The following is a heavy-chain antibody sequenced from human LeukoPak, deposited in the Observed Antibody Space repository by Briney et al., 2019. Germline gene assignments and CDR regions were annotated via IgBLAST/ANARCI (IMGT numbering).Heavy chain of an antibody. CDR2: ISWNSGSI. CDR1: GFTFSNYA. D-gene: IGHD6-19*01. V-gene: IGHV3-9*01. Sequence: GGSLRLSCAASGFTFSNYAMSWVRQAPGKGLEWVSGISWNSGSIGYADSVKGRFTISRDNAKNSLYLQMNSLRAEDTALYYCAKDISGWFDYWGQGTLVTVSS. CDR3: AKDISGWFDY. J-gene: IGHJ4*02.